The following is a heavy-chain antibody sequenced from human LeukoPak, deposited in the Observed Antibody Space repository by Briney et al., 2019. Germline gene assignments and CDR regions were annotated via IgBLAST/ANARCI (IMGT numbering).Heavy chain of an antibody. CDR3: VNGGTTGTPFDY. D-gene: IGHD1-1*01. Sequence: GGSLRLSCSASGFTFSSYAMHWVRQAPGKGLECVSAISSNGGSTYYADSVKGRFTISRDNSKNTLYLQMSSLRAEDTAVYYCVNGGTTGTPFDYWGQGTLVTVSS. V-gene: IGHV3-64D*06. J-gene: IGHJ4*02. CDR2: ISSNGGST. CDR1: GFTFSSYA.